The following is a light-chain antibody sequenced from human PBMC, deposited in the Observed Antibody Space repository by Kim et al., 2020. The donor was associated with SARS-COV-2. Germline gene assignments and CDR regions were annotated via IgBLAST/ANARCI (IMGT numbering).Light chain of an antibody. J-gene: IGKJ2*02. V-gene: IGKV3-20*01. CDR2: GAS. CDR3: QQYDSSPSCT. CDR1: QSVSDNY. Sequence: EIVLTQSPGTLSLSPGERATLSCRASQSVSDNYLAWYQQKPGQAPRLLIYGASSRATGIPDRFSGSGSGTDFTLTISTLESEDFAVYYCQQYDSSPSCTFGQGTKLEI.